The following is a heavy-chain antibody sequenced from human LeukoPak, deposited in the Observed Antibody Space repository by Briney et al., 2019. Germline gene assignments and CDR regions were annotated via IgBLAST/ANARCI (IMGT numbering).Heavy chain of an antibody. Sequence: GGSLRLSCAASGFTFSSYSMNWVRQAPGKGLEWVSSISSSSSYIYYADSVKGRFTISRDNAKNTLYLQMNSLRAEDTAVYYCAKGDSSWYLRGYYYYMDVWGKGTTVTVSS. J-gene: IGHJ6*03. D-gene: IGHD6-13*01. V-gene: IGHV3-21*04. CDR1: GFTFSSYS. CDR3: AKGDSSWYLRGYYYYMDV. CDR2: ISSSSSYI.